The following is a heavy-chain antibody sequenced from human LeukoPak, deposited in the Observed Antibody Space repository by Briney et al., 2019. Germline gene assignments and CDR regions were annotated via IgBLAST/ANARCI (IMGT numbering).Heavy chain of an antibody. V-gene: IGHV4-34*01. CDR1: RTSFSAYY. Sequence: SETLSLTCAVYRTSFSAYYWTWIRQPPGKRLEWIGEIHHSGITNYNPSLKSRVTISIDTSKNQFSLNLSSVTAADTAVYYCASLWFGDLTIDSWGQGTLVTVSS. CDR2: IHHSGIT. CDR3: ASLWFGDLTIDS. D-gene: IGHD3-10*01. J-gene: IGHJ4*02.